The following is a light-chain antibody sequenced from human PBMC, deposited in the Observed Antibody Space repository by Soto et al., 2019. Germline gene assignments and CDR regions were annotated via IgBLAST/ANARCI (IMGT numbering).Light chain of an antibody. CDR3: QSYDSSLSGWV. Sequence: QSVLTQPPSVSGAPGQRVTISCTGSSSNIGAGYNVHWYQQLPGTAPKLLIYGNSNRPSGVPDRFSGSKSGTSASLAITGLHAEDEADYYCQSYDSSLSGWVFGRGTKVTVL. CDR2: GNS. CDR1: SSNIGAGYN. J-gene: IGLJ3*02. V-gene: IGLV1-40*01.